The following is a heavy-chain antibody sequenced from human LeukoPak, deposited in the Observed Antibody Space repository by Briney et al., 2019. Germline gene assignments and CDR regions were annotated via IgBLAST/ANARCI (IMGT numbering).Heavy chain of an antibody. CDR1: GFTFSSYA. D-gene: IGHD6-19*01. Sequence: GGSLRLSCAASGFTFSSYAMTWVRQAPGKGLEWISGISGSGVNTYYTDSVKGRFTISRDNSKNTLYLQMNSLRAEDTAVYYCAKDMTTAVAGTLFDCWGQGTLVTVSS. V-gene: IGHV3-23*01. CDR3: AKDMTTAVAGTLFDC. CDR2: ISGSGVNT. J-gene: IGHJ4*01.